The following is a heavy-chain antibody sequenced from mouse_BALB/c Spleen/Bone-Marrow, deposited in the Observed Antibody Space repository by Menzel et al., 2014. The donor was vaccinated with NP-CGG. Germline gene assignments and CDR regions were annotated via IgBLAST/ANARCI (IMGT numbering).Heavy chain of an antibody. CDR3: ARSRGEGY. V-gene: IGHV1-74*04. CDR1: GYSFTSYW. J-gene: IGHJ3*01. CDR2: IHPSSSET. Sequence: SGAELVRPGASVKLSCKASGYSFTSYWMNWVKQRPGQGLEWIGMIHPSSSETRLNQNFKDKATLTVDKSSSTAYMQLSSPTSEDSAVYYCARSRGEGYWGQGTLVTVSA.